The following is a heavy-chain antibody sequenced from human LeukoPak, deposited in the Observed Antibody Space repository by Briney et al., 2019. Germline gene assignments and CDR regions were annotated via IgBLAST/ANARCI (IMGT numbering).Heavy chain of an antibody. D-gene: IGHD5-24*01. V-gene: IGHV3-30*14. CDR2: ISYDGSNK. Sequence: GGSLRLSCAASGFTFSSYCMSWVRQAPGKGLEWVAIISYDGSNKYYADSVKGRFTISRDNSKNTLYLQMNSLRAEDTAVYYCARGAGYNYPYYFDYWGQGTLVTVSS. CDR3: ARGAGYNYPYYFDY. J-gene: IGHJ4*02. CDR1: GFTFSSYC.